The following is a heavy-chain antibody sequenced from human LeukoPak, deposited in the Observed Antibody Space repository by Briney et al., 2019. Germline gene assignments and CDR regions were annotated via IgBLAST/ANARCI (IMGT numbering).Heavy chain of an antibody. J-gene: IGHJ4*02. D-gene: IGHD1-26*01. CDR3: ARVSGTYFPFFDY. CDR1: GFTVSSNY. V-gene: IGHV3-72*01. Sequence: SGGSLRLSCAASGFTVSSNYMSWVRQAPGKGLEWVGRTGNKANSYTTEYAASVKGRFSISRDDSKNSLYLQMNSLKTGDTAVYYCARVSGTYFPFFDYWGQGTLVTVSS. CDR2: TGNKANSYTT.